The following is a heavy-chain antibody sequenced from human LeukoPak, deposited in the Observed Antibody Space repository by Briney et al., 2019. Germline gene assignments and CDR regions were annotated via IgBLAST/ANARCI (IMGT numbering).Heavy chain of an antibody. CDR1: GGTFSSYS. V-gene: IGHV3-21*01. D-gene: IGHD3-10*02. Sequence: SCKASGGTFSSYSMNWVRQAPGKGLEWVSSISSSSSYIYYADSVKGRFTISRDNAKNSLYLQMNSLRAEDTAVYYCAELGITMIGGVWGKGTTVTISS. J-gene: IGHJ6*04. CDR2: ISSSSSYI. CDR3: AELGITMIGGV.